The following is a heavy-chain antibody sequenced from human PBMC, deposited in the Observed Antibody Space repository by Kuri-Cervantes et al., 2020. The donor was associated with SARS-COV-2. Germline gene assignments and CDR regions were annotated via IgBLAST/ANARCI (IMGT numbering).Heavy chain of an antibody. CDR1: GFTFSNYA. CDR3: ARGAANYYMDV. CDR2: IWYDGKNE. D-gene: IGHD3-16*01. Sequence: GGSLRLSCVASGFTFSNYAIHWVRQAPGKGLEWLAVIWYDGKNEYYAGSVMGRFTISRDSSRNTVLLQMNILRAEDTAIYYCARGAANYYMDVWGTGTTVTVSS. J-gene: IGHJ6*03. V-gene: IGHV3-33*08.